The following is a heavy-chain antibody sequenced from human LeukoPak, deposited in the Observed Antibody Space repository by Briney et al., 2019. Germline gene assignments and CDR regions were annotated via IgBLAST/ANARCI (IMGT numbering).Heavy chain of an antibody. V-gene: IGHV3-15*01. CDR2: IKSKTDGGTT. J-gene: IGHJ4*02. D-gene: IGHD3-22*01. CDR3: TVVHYDPKY. CDR1: GFTFSNAW. Sequence: GGSLRLSCAASGFTFSNAWMSWVRQAPGKGLEWVDRIKSKTDGGTTDYAAPVKGRFTISRDDSKNTLYLQMNSLKTEDTAVYYCTVVHYDPKYWGQGTLVTVSS.